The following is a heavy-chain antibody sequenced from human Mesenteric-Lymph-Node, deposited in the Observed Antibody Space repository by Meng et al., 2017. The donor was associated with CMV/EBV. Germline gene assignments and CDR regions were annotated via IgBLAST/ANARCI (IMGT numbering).Heavy chain of an antibody. CDR1: GYSFTSYW. V-gene: IGHV5-51*01. Sequence: KVSCKASGYSFTSYWIGWVRQMPGKGLEWMGIVYPGDSDTRYSPSFQGQVTISADKSISTAYLQWSSLKASDTAMYYCASAPYSSSPFDYWGQGTLVTVSS. D-gene: IGHD6-6*01. J-gene: IGHJ4*02. CDR3: ASAPYSSSPFDY. CDR2: VYPGDSDT.